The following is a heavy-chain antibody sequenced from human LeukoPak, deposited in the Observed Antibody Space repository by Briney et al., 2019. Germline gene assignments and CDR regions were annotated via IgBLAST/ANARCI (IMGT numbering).Heavy chain of an antibody. CDR3: ARAQPGRDGYIYYFDY. D-gene: IGHD5-24*01. CDR1: GGTFSSYA. J-gene: IGHJ4*02. CDR2: IIPIFGTA. V-gene: IGHV1-69*13. Sequence: SVKVSCKASGGTFSSYAISWVRQAPGQGLKWMGGIIPIFGTANYAQKFQGRVTITADESTSTAYMELSSLRSEDTAVYYCARAQPGRDGYIYYFDYWGQGTLVTVSS.